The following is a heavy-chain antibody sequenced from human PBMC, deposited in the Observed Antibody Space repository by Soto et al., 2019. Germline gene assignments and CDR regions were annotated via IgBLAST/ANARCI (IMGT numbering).Heavy chain of an antibody. Sequence: EVQLLESGGGLVQPGGSLRLSCAASGFTFSSYAMSWVRQAPGKGLEWVSAISGSGGSTYYADSVKGRFTISRDNSKNTLYLQMNSLRAEDTAVYYCVKFVKQLATYYYYGMDVWGQGTTVTVSS. CDR3: VKFVKQLATYYYYGMDV. V-gene: IGHV3-23*01. J-gene: IGHJ6*02. CDR2: ISGSGGST. D-gene: IGHD6-13*01. CDR1: GFTFSSYA.